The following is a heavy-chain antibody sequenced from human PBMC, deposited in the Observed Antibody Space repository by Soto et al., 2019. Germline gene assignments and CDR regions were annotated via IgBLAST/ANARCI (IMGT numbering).Heavy chain of an antibody. CDR2: INHSGST. CDR1: GGSFSGCC. CDR3: ARVSGSREVDY. Sequence: QVHLQQWGAGLLKPSETLSLTCAVYGGSFSGCCWSWIRQPPGKGLEWIGEINHSGSTNYSPSLKSRVTISVDTSKNQFSLKLGSVTAEDTAGYYCARVSGSREVDYGGQGTLVTVSS. J-gene: IGHJ4*02. V-gene: IGHV4-34*01. D-gene: IGHD3-10*01.